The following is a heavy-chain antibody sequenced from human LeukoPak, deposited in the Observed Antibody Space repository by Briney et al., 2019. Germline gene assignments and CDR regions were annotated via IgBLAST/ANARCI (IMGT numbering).Heavy chain of an antibody. J-gene: IGHJ4*02. CDR1: GFTFSSYA. Sequence: GGSLRLSCAASGFTFSSYAMSWVRQAPGKGLEWVANIKQDGSEKYYVDSVKGRFTISRDNAKNSLYLQMNSLRAEDTAVYYCARAYYYDSSGYPFDYWGQGTLVTVSS. D-gene: IGHD3-22*01. CDR2: IKQDGSEK. CDR3: ARAYYYDSSGYPFDY. V-gene: IGHV3-7*01.